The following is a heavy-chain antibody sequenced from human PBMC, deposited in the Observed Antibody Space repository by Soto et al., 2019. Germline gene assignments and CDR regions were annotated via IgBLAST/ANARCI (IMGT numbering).Heavy chain of an antibody. J-gene: IGHJ4*02. V-gene: IGHV4-59*01. D-gene: IGHD4-4*01. CDR3: ARFVGTTWTYYFDY. Sequence: LSLTCTVSGGSISSYYWSWIRQPPGKGLEWIGYIYYSGSTNYNPSLKSRVTISVDTSKNQFSLKLSSVTAADTAVYYCARFVGTTWTYYFDYWGQGTLVT. CDR1: GGSISSYY. CDR2: IYYSGST.